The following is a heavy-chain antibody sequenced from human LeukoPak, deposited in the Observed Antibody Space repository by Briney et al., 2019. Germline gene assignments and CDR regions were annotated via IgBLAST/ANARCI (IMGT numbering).Heavy chain of an antibody. CDR1: GFTFNNYA. Sequence: GSLRLSCAGSGFTFNNYAMNWVRQAPGKGLEWVSVISGSGDTTYYADSVKGRFTISRDNSKNTLYLQMNSLRAEDTAVYYCAKCGSSRVFPGKYWGQGALVTVSS. CDR3: AKCGSSRVFPGKY. D-gene: IGHD1-26*01. CDR2: ISGSGDTT. V-gene: IGHV3-23*01. J-gene: IGHJ4*02.